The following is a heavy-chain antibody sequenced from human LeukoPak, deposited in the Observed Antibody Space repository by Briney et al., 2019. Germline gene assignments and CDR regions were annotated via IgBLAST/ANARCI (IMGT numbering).Heavy chain of an antibody. CDR3: ASAYYYGSGSYLY. Sequence: SQTLSLTCTVSGGSITSGDYYWSWIRQPPGKGLEWIGYIYYSGSTYYNPSLKSRVTISVDTSKNQFSLKLSSVTAADTAVYYCASAYYYGSGSYLYWGQGTLVTVSS. CDR2: IYYSGST. J-gene: IGHJ4*02. V-gene: IGHV4-30-4*01. CDR1: GGSITSGDYY. D-gene: IGHD3-10*01.